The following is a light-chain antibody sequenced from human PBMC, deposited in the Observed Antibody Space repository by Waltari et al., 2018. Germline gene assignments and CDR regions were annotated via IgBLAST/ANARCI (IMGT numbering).Light chain of an antibody. J-gene: IGKJ1*01. CDR1: QSIRSF. V-gene: IGKV3-11*01. Sequence: EVVLTQSPATLSLSPGERAILPCRASQSIRSFLEWYQQNPGQAPRLLIYGASNRATGIPARFSGSGSGTDFTLTISSLEPEDFAVYYCQQRSGGPTFGQGTKVEIK. CDR3: QQRSGGPT. CDR2: GAS.